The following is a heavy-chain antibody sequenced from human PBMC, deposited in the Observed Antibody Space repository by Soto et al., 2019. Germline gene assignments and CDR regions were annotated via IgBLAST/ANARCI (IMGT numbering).Heavy chain of an antibody. CDR3: ARHSPDFDWLSQFDY. J-gene: IGHJ4*02. V-gene: IGHV4-34*01. Sequence: SETLSLTCAVYGGSFSGYYWTWIRQPPGTGLEWIGEINHSGSTNYNPSLKSRVTISVDTSKNQFSLKLTSVTAADTAVYYCARHSPDFDWLSQFDYWGQGTLVTVSS. CDR2: INHSGST. CDR1: GGSFSGYY. D-gene: IGHD3-9*01.